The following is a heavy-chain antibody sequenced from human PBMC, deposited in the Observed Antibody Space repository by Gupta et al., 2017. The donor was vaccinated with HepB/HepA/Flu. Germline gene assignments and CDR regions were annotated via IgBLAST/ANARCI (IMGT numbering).Heavy chain of an antibody. Sequence: EVHLLQSGGGLVQPGGSLRLSCAASGLTLTGTAMSWVRQAPGKGLEWVAGIGSDMRTHYADSVKGRFTISRDNSQNTVSLEMNSLRAEDTAVYYCAKDLHFWSDMDVWGEGTTVTVSS. J-gene: IGHJ6*03. CDR1: GLTLTGTA. V-gene: IGHV3-23*01. D-gene: IGHD3-3*02. CDR2: IGSDMRT. CDR3: AKDLHFWSDMDV.